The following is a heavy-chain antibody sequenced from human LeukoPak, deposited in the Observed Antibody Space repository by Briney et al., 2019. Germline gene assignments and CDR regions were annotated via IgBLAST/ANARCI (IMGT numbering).Heavy chain of an antibody. D-gene: IGHD3-16*01. CDR2: ISAYNGNT. J-gene: IGHJ6*02. V-gene: IGHV1-18*01. CDR1: GYTFTSYG. CDR3: ARDWGGTKISREKYGMDV. Sequence: ASVKVSCKASGYTFTSYGISWVRQAPGQGLEWMGWISAYNGNTNYAQKLQGRVTMTTDTSTSTAYMELRSLRSDDTAVYYCARDWGGTKISREKYGMDVWGQGTTVTVSS.